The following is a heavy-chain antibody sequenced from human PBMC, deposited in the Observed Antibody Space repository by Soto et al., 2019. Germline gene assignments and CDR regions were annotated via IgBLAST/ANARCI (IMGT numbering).Heavy chain of an antibody. CDR3: ARWGELAGWMPFES. CDR2: IIPIFGTT. CDR1: GGTFNTYG. J-gene: IGHJ4*02. D-gene: IGHD6-19*01. Sequence: QVHLVQSGAEVKKPGSSVKVSCRASGGTFNTYGFNWVRQAPGQGLEWMGGIIPIFGTTTYAQNFQGRVTITADQSTTTAYMETSGLTSEDTAVYFCARWGELAGWMPFESWGQGTLVTVSS. V-gene: IGHV1-69*01.